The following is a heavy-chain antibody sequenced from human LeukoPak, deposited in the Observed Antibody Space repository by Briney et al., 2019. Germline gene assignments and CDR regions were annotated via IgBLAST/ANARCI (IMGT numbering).Heavy chain of an antibody. CDR2: INPNSGNT. V-gene: IGHV1-8*03. D-gene: IGHD6-6*01. Sequence: ASVKVSCKASGYTFTTYDINWVRQATGQGLQWMGWINPNSGNTGYAQKFQGRITITRNTSISTVYMELSSLRSEDTAVYYCATWRGSSDYWGQGTLVTVSS. CDR1: GYTFTTYD. J-gene: IGHJ4*02. CDR3: ATWRGSSDY.